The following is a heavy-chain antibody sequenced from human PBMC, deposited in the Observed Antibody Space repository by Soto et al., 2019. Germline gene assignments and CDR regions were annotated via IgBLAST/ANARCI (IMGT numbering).Heavy chain of an antibody. CDR1: GFTVSSNY. Sequence: PGGSLRLSCAASGFTVSSNYMSWVRQAPGKGLEWVSVIYSGGSTYYADSVKGRFTISRDNSKNTLYLQMNSLRAEDTAVYYCATYPHAYCGGDCYPFDYWGQGTLVTVSS. CDR2: IYSGGST. CDR3: ATYPHAYCGGDCYPFDY. D-gene: IGHD2-21*02. J-gene: IGHJ4*02. V-gene: IGHV3-53*01.